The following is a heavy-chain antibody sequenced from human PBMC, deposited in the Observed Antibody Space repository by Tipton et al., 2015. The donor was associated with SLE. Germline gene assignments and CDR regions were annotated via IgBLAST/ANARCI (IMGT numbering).Heavy chain of an antibody. CDR2: VYGTGNT. D-gene: IGHD2/OR15-2a*01. CDR1: GLSIHNFSSY. V-gene: IGHV4-61*01. Sequence: TLSLTCTVSGLSIHNFSSYWGWIRQPPGKGLEWIGYVYGTGNTDYNPSLKSRVTLSVDTSKNRFSLQLTSVTAADTAVYYCARDSTRWSFWGQGTLVTVSS. J-gene: IGHJ4*02. CDR3: ARDSTRWSF.